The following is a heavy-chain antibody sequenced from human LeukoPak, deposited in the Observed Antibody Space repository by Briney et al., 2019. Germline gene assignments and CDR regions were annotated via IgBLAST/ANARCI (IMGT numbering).Heavy chain of an antibody. D-gene: IGHD5-12*01. CDR1: GGSFSGYY. Sequence: SETLSLACAVYGGSFSGYYWSWIRQPPGKGLEWIGEINHSGATNYNPSLKSRVTISVDTSKNLFSLKLSSVTAADTAVYYCASSRVYSGSWYYYFDNWGQGTLVTVSS. CDR2: INHSGAT. CDR3: ASSRVYSGSWYYYFDN. V-gene: IGHV4-34*01. J-gene: IGHJ4*02.